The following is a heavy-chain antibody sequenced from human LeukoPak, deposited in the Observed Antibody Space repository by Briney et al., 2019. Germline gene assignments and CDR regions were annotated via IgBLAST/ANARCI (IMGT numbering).Heavy chain of an antibody. CDR2: IYYSGST. V-gene: IGHV4-59*01. J-gene: IGHJ4*02. CDR1: GGSISSYY. CDR3: AREGVWFGELYFDY. Sequence: SETLSLTCTVSGGSISSYYWSWIRQPPGKGLEWIRYIYYSGSTNYNPSLKSRVTISVDTSKNQFSLKLSSVTAADTAVYYCAREGVWFGELYFDYWGQGTLVTVSS. D-gene: IGHD3-10*01.